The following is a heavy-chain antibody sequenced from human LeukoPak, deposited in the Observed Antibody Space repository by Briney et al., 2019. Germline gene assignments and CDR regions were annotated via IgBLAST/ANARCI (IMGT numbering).Heavy chain of an antibody. CDR3: AKGIDCSGGSCYSARSFGVNY. CDR1: GFTFSSYA. D-gene: IGHD2-15*01. Sequence: PGGSLRLSCAASGFTFSSYAMSWVRQAPGKGLEWVSAISGSGGSTHYADSVKGRFTISRDNSKNTLYLQMNSLRAEDTAVYYCAKGIDCSGGSCYSARSFGVNYWGQGTLVTVSS. CDR2: ISGSGGST. V-gene: IGHV3-23*01. J-gene: IGHJ4*02.